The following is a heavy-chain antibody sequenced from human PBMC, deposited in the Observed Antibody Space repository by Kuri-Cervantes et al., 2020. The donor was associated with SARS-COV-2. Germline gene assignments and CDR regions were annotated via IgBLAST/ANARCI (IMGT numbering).Heavy chain of an antibody. Sequence: SETLSLTCAVYGGSISSYYWSWIRQPPGKGLEWIGYIYYSGSTNYNPSLKSRVTISVDTSKNQFSLKLSSVTAADTAVYYCARTARHFDLWGRGTLVTVSS. V-gene: IGHV4-59*12. D-gene: IGHD5-18*01. CDR1: GGSISSYY. J-gene: IGHJ2*01. CDR3: ARTARHFDL. CDR2: IYYSGST.